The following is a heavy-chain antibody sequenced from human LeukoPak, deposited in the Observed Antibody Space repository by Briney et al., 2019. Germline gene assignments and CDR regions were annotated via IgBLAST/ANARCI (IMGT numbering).Heavy chain of an antibody. J-gene: IGHJ4*02. CDR3: AGLRYTNPYDY. CDR2: INPNNRGA. Sequence: GASVKVSCKASGYTFTDYYIHWVRQAPGQGLEWMGWINPNNRGAKYAQKFQGRVTMTRDTSINTAYMELSSLRSDDTAIYYCAGLRYTNPYDYWGQGTLLTVST. D-gene: IGHD3-9*01. V-gene: IGHV1-2*02. CDR1: GYTFTDYY.